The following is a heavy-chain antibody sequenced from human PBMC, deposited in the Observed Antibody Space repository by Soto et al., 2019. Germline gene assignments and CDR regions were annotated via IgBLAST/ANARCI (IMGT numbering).Heavy chain of an antibody. CDR3: ARGQSDGWYHDY. J-gene: IGHJ4*02. CDR1: GYTFTKNA. Sequence: QVKLEQSGAEVKRPGASVKVSCRASGYTFTKNAIHWVRQAPGQSLEWMGWVGGGAGETKYSQKFQGRVSMTRDASASTAYMELYSLRSEDTAVYYCARGQSDGWYHDYWGQGTLVAVSS. D-gene: IGHD6-19*01. CDR2: VGGGAGET. V-gene: IGHV1-3*01.